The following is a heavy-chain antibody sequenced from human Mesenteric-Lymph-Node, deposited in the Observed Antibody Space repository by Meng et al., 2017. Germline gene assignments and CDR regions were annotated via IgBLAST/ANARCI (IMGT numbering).Heavy chain of an antibody. D-gene: IGHD7-27*01. J-gene: IGHJ5*02. Sequence: QVQLQQGGRGLLKPSETLSSPCAVYGGSFSDYYWTWIRQPPGKGLEWIGGINHSGSTNYNPSLKSRVTISVETSKNQFSLKLTSVTAADTAVYYCARNWGTGDSWFDPWGPGTLVTVSS. CDR2: INHSGST. CDR1: GGSFSDYY. CDR3: ARNWGTGDSWFDP. V-gene: IGHV4-34*02.